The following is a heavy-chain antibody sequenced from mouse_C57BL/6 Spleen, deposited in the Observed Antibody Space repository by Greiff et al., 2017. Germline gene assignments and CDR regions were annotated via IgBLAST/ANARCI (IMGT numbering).Heavy chain of an antibody. CDR3: ARRGVYDGYYVRFAY. CDR1: GYSFTDYN. D-gene: IGHD2-3*01. Sequence: EVQLQQSGPELVKPGASVKIPCKASGYSFTDYNMDWVKQSHGKSLEWIGDINPNNGGTIYNQKFKGKATLTVDKSSSTAYMELRSLTSEDTAVYYCARRGVYDGYYVRFAYWGQGTLVTVSA. CDR2: INPNNGGT. V-gene: IGHV1-18*01. J-gene: IGHJ3*01.